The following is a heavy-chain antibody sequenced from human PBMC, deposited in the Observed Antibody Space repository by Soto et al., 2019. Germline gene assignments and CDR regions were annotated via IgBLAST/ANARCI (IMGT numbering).Heavy chain of an antibody. D-gene: IGHD5-18*01. CDR1: GGSISSSSYY. CDR2: LYNSGST. J-gene: IGHJ4*02. V-gene: IGHV4-39*07. CDR3: ARDNGYSYGYFDY. Sequence: PSETLSLTCTVSGGSISSSSYYWGWIRQPPGKGLEWIGCLYNSGSTNYNPALKSRATISVDTSKNQFSLRLSSVTAADTAVYYCARDNGYSYGYFDYWGQGTLVTVSS.